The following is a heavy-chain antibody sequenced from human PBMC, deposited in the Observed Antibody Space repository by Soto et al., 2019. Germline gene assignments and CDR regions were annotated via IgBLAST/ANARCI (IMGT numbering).Heavy chain of an antibody. J-gene: IGHJ6*02. V-gene: IGHV3-30-3*01. CDR2: ISYEGSNT. CDR3: ARVTPGNNLYYFAGLDV. Sequence: PGGSLRLSCVASGFTFGTYAIHWVRQAPGKGLQWVALISYEGSNTYYADSVKGRFTISRDNSKNTLYLEMNTLRPEDTAVYYCARVTPGNNLYYFAGLDVWGQGTSVTVSS. CDR1: GFTFGTYA. D-gene: IGHD3-22*01.